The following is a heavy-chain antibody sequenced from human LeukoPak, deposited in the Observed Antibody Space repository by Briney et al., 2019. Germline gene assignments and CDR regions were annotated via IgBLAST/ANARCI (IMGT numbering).Heavy chain of an antibody. D-gene: IGHD3-3*01. V-gene: IGHV4-34*09. CDR3: ARSLFHDDFNWFDP. CDR1: DGSFSGYY. CDR2: IYYSGST. Sequence: SETLSLTCAVYDGSFSGYYWSWIRQPPGKGLEWIGYIYYSGSTYYNPSLKSRVTISVDTSKNQFSLKLSSGTAADTAVYYCARSLFHDDFNWFDPWGQGTLVTVSS. J-gene: IGHJ5*02.